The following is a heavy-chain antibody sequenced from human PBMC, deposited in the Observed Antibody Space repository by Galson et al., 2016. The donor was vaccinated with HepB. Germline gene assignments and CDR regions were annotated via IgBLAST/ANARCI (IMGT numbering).Heavy chain of an antibody. CDR1: GITVTANY. V-gene: IGHV3-53*01. CDR3: ASAPTITTIWGS. J-gene: IGHJ5*02. CDR2: LYSGGTT. D-gene: IGHD5-24*01. Sequence: LRLSCAASGITVTANYISWVRQAPGKGLEWVAILYSGGTTVYADSVRGRFTISRDDSKNTVHLQMNSLRVEDTAMYFCASAPTITTIWGSWGQGTLVTVSS.